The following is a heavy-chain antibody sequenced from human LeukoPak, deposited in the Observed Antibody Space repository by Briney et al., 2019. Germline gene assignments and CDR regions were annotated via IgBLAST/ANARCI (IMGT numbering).Heavy chain of an antibody. CDR3: AKSSYCGGDCYSLVVDY. J-gene: IGHJ4*02. CDR1: GFTFSSYA. CDR2: ISGSGGST. D-gene: IGHD2-21*02. Sequence: GGSLRLSCAASGFTFSSYAMSWVRQAPGKGLEWVSAISGSGGSTYYADSVKGRFTISRDNYKNTLYLQMNSLRAEDTAVYYCAKSSYCGGDCYSLVVDYWGQGTLVTVSS. V-gene: IGHV3-23*01.